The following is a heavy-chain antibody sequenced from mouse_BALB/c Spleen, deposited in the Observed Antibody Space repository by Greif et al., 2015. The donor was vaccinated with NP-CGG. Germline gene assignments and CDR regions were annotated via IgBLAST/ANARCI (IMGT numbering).Heavy chain of an antibody. V-gene: IGHV5-12-1*01. D-gene: IGHD2-4*01. Sequence: EVMLVESGGGLVKSGGSLKLSCAASGFAFSSYDMSWVRQTPEKRLERVAYISSGGGSTYYPDTVKGRFTISRDNAKNTLYLQMSSLKSEDTAMYYCARQGGYDYGHAMDYWGQGTSVTVSS. CDR3: ARQGGYDYGHAMDY. J-gene: IGHJ4*01. CDR1: GFAFSSYD. CDR2: ISSGGGST.